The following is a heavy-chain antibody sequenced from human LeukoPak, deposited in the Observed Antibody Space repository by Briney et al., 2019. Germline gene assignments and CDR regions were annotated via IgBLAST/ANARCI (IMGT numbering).Heavy chain of an antibody. J-gene: IGHJ4*02. Sequence: GGSLRLSCAASGITFSSYGMHWVRQAPGKGLEWVAVIWYDGSDKYYVDSVKGRFTISRDNSKNSLYLQMNSLRTEDTAFYYCAKASSGSSSRPIDYWGQGTLVTVSS. V-gene: IGHV3-33*03. D-gene: IGHD3-10*01. CDR3: AKASSGSSSRPIDY. CDR2: IWYDGSDK. CDR1: GITFSSYG.